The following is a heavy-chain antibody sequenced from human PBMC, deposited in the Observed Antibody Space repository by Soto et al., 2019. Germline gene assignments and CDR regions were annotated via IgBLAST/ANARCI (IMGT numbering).Heavy chain of an antibody. CDR2: ISSNGGST. J-gene: IGHJ4*02. V-gene: IGHV3-64*01. CDR3: ARGGGSYFFDY. Sequence: GXSLRLSCAASGFTFSSYAMHWVVQAPGKGLEYVSAISSNGGSTYYANSVKGRFTISRDNSKNTLYLQMGRLRAEDMAVYYCARGGGSYFFDYWGQGTLVTVS. D-gene: IGHD1-26*01. CDR1: GFTFSSYA.